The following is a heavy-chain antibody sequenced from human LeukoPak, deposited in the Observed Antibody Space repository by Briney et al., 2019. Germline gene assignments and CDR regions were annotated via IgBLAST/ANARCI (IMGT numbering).Heavy chain of an antibody. J-gene: IGHJ4*02. CDR1: GFTFSSYE. Sequence: KFGGSLRLSCAASGFTFSSYEMNWVRQAPGKGLEWVSYISSSGSTIYYADSVKGRFTISRDNAKNSLYLQMNSLRAEDTAVYYCARSGDYYDSSGYWLGTTDYWGQGTLVTVSS. D-gene: IGHD3-22*01. CDR3: ARSGDYYDSSGYWLGTTDY. CDR2: ISSSGSTI. V-gene: IGHV3-48*03.